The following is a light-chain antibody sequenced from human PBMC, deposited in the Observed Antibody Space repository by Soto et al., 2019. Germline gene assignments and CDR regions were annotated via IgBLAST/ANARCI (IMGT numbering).Light chain of an antibody. Sequence: QSALTQPASVFGSPEQSITISCTGTSSDVGSYNLVSWYQQHPGKAPKVMIYEATKRTSGVSNRFSGSKSGNTASLTISGLQAEDEADYYCCAYAGSGPVVFGGGTQLTVL. J-gene: IGLJ3*02. CDR2: EAT. CDR3: CAYAGSGPVV. CDR1: SSDVGSYNL. V-gene: IGLV2-23*01.